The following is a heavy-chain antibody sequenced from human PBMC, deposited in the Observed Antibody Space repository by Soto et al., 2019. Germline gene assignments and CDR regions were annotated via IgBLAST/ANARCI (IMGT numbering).Heavy chain of an antibody. Sequence: GGSLRLSCAASGFTFSSYDMHWVRQATGKGLEWVSAIGTAGDTYYPGSVKGRFTISRENAKNSLYLQMNSLRAGDTAVYYCARGNRGLTLYYYYMDVWGKGTTVTVSS. D-gene: IGHD3-10*01. V-gene: IGHV3-13*01. CDR1: GFTFSSYD. CDR2: IGTAGDT. CDR3: ARGNRGLTLYYYYMDV. J-gene: IGHJ6*03.